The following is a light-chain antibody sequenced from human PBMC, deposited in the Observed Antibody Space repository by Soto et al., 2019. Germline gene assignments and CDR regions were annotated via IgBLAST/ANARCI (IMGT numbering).Light chain of an antibody. CDR2: AAS. J-gene: IGKJ4*01. CDR3: PQATRFPPFT. CDR1: QGISSW. Sequence: DIQMTQSPSYVSASLGDRVTITGRASQGISSWLAWYQQQPGKAPKLLIYAASSLHSGVPSRFSGSGSGTDFTLTLSCRQPEDFATYYCPQATRFPPFTFGGGTKVEIK. V-gene: IGKV1D-12*01.